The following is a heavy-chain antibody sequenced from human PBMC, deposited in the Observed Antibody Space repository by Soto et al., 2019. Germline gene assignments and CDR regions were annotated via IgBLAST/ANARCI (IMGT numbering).Heavy chain of an antibody. Sequence: EVQLVESGGGLVKPGGSLRLSCAASGFIFSTYSMNWVRQAPGKGLEWVSSISSSSNYIYKADSVKGRFTISRDNAKNSLYLQMNSLRAEDTAVYYCVRDLAVVTGAFDYWGQGTLVPASP. D-gene: IGHD2-21*02. CDR3: VRDLAVVTGAFDY. J-gene: IGHJ4*02. CDR2: ISSSSNYI. V-gene: IGHV3-21*01. CDR1: GFIFSTYS.